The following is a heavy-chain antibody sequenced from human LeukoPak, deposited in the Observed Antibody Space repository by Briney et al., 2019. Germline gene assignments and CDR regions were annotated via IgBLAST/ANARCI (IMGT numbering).Heavy chain of an antibody. CDR1: GFTFNTFN. CDR2: ITSGGDYI. CDR3: ARGHYDVLAASYKWTPDY. J-gene: IGHJ4*02. D-gene: IGHD3-9*01. Sequence: PGGSLRLSCAASGFTFNTFNMNWVRQAPGKGLELVSSITSGGDYIYYEDSVKGRFTTSRDNAKNSLSLQLNSLRVEDTAVYYCARGHYDVLAASYKWTPDYWGQGTLVTVSS. V-gene: IGHV3-21*01.